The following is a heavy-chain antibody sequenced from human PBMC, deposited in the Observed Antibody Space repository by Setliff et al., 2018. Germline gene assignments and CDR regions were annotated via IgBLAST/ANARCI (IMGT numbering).Heavy chain of an antibody. J-gene: IGHJ4*02. V-gene: IGHV4-39*01. CDR1: DDSFYSDYYL. CDR3: AREGRWDYNYPIY. Sequence: PSETLSLTCSVSDDSFYSDYYLWGWIRQPPGKGLEWIATISSSGATNYNSSLKSRVTLSRDVAKRQFALNLRSVAAVDTAVYYCAREGRWDYNYPIYWGQGILVTVSS. D-gene: IGHD5-12*01. CDR2: ISSSGAT.